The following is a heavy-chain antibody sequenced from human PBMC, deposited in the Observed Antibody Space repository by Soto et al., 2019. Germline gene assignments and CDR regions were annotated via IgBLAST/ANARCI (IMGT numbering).Heavy chain of an antibody. V-gene: IGHV3-30-3*01. J-gene: IGHJ4*02. Sequence: ESGGGVVQPGRSLRLSCAASGFTFSSYAMHWVRQAPGKGLEWVAVISYDGSNKYYADSVKGRFTISRDNSKNTLYLQMNSLRAEDTAVYYCARDAPRIIVVVTATLDYWGQGTLVTVSS. D-gene: IGHD2-21*02. CDR3: ARDAPRIIVVVTATLDY. CDR1: GFTFSSYA. CDR2: ISYDGSNK.